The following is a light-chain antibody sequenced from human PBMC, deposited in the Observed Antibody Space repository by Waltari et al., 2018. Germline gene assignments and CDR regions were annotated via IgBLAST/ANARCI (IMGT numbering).Light chain of an antibody. V-gene: IGKV4-1*01. CDR1: QSVLYGSNNKNY. CDR3: QQYYTTPLT. Sequence: DIVMTQSPDSLAVSLGARATINCKPSQSVLYGSNNKNYLDCYLQKPGQPPRLLIYWASTRESGVPDRFSGRGSGANFTLTISSLQAEDAAVYYCQQYYTTPLTFGGGTKVAIK. CDR2: WAS. J-gene: IGKJ4*01.